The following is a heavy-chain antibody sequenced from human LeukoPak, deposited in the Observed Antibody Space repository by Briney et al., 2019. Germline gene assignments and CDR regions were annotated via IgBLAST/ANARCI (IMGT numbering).Heavy chain of an antibody. V-gene: IGHV4-34*01. J-gene: IGHJ6*03. CDR2: INHSGST. CDR1: GGSFSGYY. Sequence: SVTLSLTCAVYGGSFSGYYWSWIRQPPGKGLEWIGEINHSGSTNYNPSLKSRVTISVDTSKNQFSLKLSSVTAADTAVYYCARGGFGAPFYYYYYMDVWGKGTTVTVSS. D-gene: IGHD3-10*01. CDR3: ARGGFGAPFYYYYYMDV.